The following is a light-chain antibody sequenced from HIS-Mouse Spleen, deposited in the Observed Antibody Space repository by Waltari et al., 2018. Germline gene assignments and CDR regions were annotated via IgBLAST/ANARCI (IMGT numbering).Light chain of an antibody. CDR1: QSVSSN. Sequence: EIVMTQSPATLSVSPGERATLSCRASQSVSSNLAWYQQKPGQAPRLLIYGASTRATGIPARFSGSGSGTEFTLTISSMQSEDIATYYCQQYDNLPPFGQGTRLEIK. J-gene: IGKJ5*01. CDR3: QQYDNLPP. CDR2: GAS. V-gene: IGKV3-15*01.